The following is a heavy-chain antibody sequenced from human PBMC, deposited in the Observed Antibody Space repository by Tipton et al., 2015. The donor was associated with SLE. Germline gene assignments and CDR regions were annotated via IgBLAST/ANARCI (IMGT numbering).Heavy chain of an antibody. D-gene: IGHD3-22*01. V-gene: IGHV1-69*05. CDR3: AFVSDGYYGALDI. CDR1: GGTFSSYV. J-gene: IGHJ3*02. Sequence: QSGAEVKKPGASVNVSCKASGGTFSSYVITWVRQAPGQGLEWMGGIIGIFGTVNYAQKFQGRVTITRDETTSTAYMELSSLRSGDPPLYYCAFVSDGYYGALDIWGQGPRVTASS. CDR2: IIGIFGTV.